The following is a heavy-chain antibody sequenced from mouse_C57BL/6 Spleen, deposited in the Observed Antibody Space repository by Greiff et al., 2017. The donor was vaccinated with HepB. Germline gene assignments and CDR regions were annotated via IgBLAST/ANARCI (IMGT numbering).Heavy chain of an antibody. D-gene: IGHD1-2*01. V-gene: IGHV3-2*02. CDR3: GRTARKKN. Sequence: EVKLQESGPGLVKPSQSLSLTCTVTGYSITSGYGWNWIRQFPGNKLVWMGYISYSGSTNYNPSLKSRISITRDSSKNQFFRQLNTVTTEEAATYNWGRTARKKNWGQGTTHTVSS. J-gene: IGHJ2*01. CDR2: ISYSGST. CDR1: GYSITSGYG.